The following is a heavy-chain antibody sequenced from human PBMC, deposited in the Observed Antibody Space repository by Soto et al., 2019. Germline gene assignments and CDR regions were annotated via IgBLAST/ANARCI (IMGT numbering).Heavy chain of an antibody. CDR3: ARGGAVALYY. CDR1: GGSISSYY. J-gene: IGHJ4*02. CDR2: IYYSGST. Sequence: SETLSLTCTVSGGSISSYYWSWIRQPPGKGLEWIGYIYYSGSTNYNPSLKSRVTISVDTSKNQFSLKLSSVTAADTAVYYCARGGAVALYYWGQGTLVTVSS. V-gene: IGHV4-59*01. D-gene: IGHD6-19*01.